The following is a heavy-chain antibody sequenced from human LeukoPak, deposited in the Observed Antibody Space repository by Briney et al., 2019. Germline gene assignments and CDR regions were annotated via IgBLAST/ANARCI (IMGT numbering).Heavy chain of an antibody. Sequence: SETLSLTCTVSDGSISSYYWSWIRQPPGKGLEWIGYIYNSGSTNYNPSLKSRVTISVDTSKNQFSLKLTSVTAADTALYYCARLTGGSCPDHWGQGTLVTVSS. V-gene: IGHV4-4*08. CDR1: DGSISSYY. CDR2: IYNSGST. D-gene: IGHD2-15*01. CDR3: ARLTGGSCPDH. J-gene: IGHJ4*02.